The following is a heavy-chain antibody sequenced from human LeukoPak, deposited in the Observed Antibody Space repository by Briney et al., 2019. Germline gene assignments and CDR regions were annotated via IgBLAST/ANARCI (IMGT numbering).Heavy chain of an antibody. CDR1: GYTFTSYY. V-gene: IGHV1-46*01. Sequence: GASVKVSCKASGYTFTSYYMHWVRQAAGQGLEWMGIINLSGGSTSYAQKLQGRVTMTRDTSTSTVYMELSSLRSEDTAVYYCARDILPSYSGYDRTLPDYWGQGTLVTVSS. CDR2: INLSGGST. CDR3: ARDILPSYSGYDRTLPDY. J-gene: IGHJ4*02. D-gene: IGHD5-12*01.